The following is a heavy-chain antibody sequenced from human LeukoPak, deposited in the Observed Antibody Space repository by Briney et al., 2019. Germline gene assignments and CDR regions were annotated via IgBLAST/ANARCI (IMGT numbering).Heavy chain of an antibody. CDR3: ARDSGTTGEVKFDP. V-gene: IGHV4-4*07. J-gene: IGHJ5*02. CDR2: MFFIGT. Sequence: SETLSLTCTVSGGSISSYYLSWIRQTAGKGLEWIGRMFFIGTNYNPSLKSRVTMSIDTSTNQLSLKLSSVTAADTAVYYCARDSGTTGEVKFDPWGQGTLVTVSS. D-gene: IGHD3-10*01. CDR1: GGSISSYY.